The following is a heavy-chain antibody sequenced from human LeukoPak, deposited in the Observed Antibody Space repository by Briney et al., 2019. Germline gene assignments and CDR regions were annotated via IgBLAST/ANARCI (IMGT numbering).Heavy chain of an antibody. V-gene: IGHV4-4*07. Sequence: SETLSLTCTVSGGSISSYYWSWIRQPAGEGLEWIGRIYTSGSTNYNPSLKSRVTMSVDTSKNQFSLKLSSVTAADTAVYYCARGIRMVRGVYGMDVWGQGTTVTVSS. CDR1: GGSISSYY. CDR3: ARGIRMVRGVYGMDV. CDR2: IYTSGST. D-gene: IGHD3-10*01. J-gene: IGHJ6*02.